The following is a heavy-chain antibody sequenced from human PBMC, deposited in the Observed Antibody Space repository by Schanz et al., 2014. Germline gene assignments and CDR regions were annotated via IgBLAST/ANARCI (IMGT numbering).Heavy chain of an antibody. CDR3: ARGVRRGDGKNGYYNWFDP. Sequence: QVQLQESGPGLVKPSQTLSLTCAVSGVSISSGGYSWTWIRQPPGKGPEWIGYIFYSGSTNSNPYLKSRVTISLDTSKNQFSLKLTSVTAADTAVYYCARGVRRGDGKNGYYNWFDPWGQGTLVTVSS. J-gene: IGHJ5*02. CDR1: GVSISSGGYS. D-gene: IGHD3-22*01. CDR2: IFYSGST. V-gene: IGHV4-30-4*07.